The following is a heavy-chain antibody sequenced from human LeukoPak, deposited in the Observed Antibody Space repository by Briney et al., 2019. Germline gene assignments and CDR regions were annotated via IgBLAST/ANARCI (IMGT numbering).Heavy chain of an antibody. D-gene: IGHD2-21*02. V-gene: IGHV3-74*03. Sequence: GGSLRLSCAASGLTFSGTWIHWVRQAPGKGLVWISRFNGAGSPTYADFVKGRFVTSRDDTKNMLYLQLNSLTVEDTAVYYCTRDPHGSNCGCDCDPAHVAFDVWGQGTVVTVSS. J-gene: IGHJ3*01. CDR2: FNGAGSP. CDR3: TRDPHGSNCGCDCDPAHVAFDV. CDR1: GLTFSGTW.